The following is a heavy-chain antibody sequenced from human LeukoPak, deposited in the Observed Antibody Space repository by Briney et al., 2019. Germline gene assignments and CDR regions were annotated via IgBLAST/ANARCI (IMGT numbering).Heavy chain of an antibody. CDR3: TRGSSWSQYYYYYYMDV. J-gene: IGHJ6*03. V-gene: IGHV3-48*04. Sequence: GGSLRLSCAASGFTFSSYSMNWVRQAPGKGLEWVSYISSSSSTIYYADSVKGRFTISRDNAKNSLYLEMNSLRAEDTAVYYCTRGSSWSQYYYYYYMDVWGEGTTVTVSS. CDR2: ISSSSSTI. CDR1: GFTFSSYS. D-gene: IGHD6-19*01.